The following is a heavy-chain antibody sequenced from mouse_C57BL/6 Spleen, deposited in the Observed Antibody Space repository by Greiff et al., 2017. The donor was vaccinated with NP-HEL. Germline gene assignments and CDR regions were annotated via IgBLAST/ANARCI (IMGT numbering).Heavy chain of an antibody. CDR1: GYAFSSYW. CDR2: IYPGDGDT. CDR3: ATMVTYYAMDY. J-gene: IGHJ4*01. D-gene: IGHD2-2*01. Sequence: VQLQQSGAELVKPGASVKISCKASGYAFSSYWMNWVKQRPGKGLEWIGQIYPGDGDTNYNGKFKGKATLTADESSSTAYMQLSSLTSEDSAVYFCATMVTYYAMDYWGQGTSVTVSS. V-gene: IGHV1-80*01.